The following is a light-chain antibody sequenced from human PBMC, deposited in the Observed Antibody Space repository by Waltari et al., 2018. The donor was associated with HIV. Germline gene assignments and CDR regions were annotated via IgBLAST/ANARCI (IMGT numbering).Light chain of an antibody. CDR2: RNN. CDR1: SSNIGSNF. V-gene: IGLV1-47*01. Sequence: QSVLTQPPSASGTPGQRVTISCSGSSSNIGSNFVYWYQQLPGTAPKLLIYRNNQRPSGVPDRFSGSKSGTSASLANSGLRSEDEADYYWAAWDDSLSGQWVFGGGTKLTVL. J-gene: IGLJ3*02. CDR3: AAWDDSLSGQWV.